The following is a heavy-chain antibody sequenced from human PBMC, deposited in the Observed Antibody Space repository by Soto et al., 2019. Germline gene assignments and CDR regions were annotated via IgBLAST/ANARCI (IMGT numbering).Heavy chain of an antibody. J-gene: IGHJ1*01. D-gene: IGHD4-17*01. CDR2: IKSKTDGGTT. Sequence: LRLSCAASGFTFTNAWMSWVRQAPGKGLEWVGRIKSKTDGGTTDYAAPVKGRFTISRDDSKNTLYLQMNSLKTEDTAVYYCTTARGTYGAEYFQHWGQGTLVTVSS. CDR1: GFTFTNAW. V-gene: IGHV3-15*01. CDR3: TTARGTYGAEYFQH.